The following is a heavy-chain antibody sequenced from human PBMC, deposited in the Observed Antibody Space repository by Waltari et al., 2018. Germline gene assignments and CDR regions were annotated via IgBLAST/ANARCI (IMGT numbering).Heavy chain of an antibody. D-gene: IGHD6-19*01. CDR1: GGSFSGYY. CDR2: INHSGST. CDR3: ARGGSGWYLYYFDY. J-gene: IGHJ4*02. V-gene: IGHV4-34*01. Sequence: QVQLQQWGAGLLKPSETLSLTCAVYGGSFSGYYWSWIRQPPGKGLEWIGEINHSGSTNYIPSLKSRVTISVDTSKNQFSLKLSSVTAADTAVYYCARGGSGWYLYYFDYWGQGTLVTVSS.